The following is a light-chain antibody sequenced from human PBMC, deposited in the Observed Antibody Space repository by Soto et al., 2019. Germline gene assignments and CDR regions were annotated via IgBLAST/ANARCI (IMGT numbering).Light chain of an antibody. CDR1: QNVNSN. Sequence: EIVMTQSPATLSVSPGETATLSCRASQNVNSNLAWYQQKPGQAPRLLISDASTRAAGLPARFSGSGSGTEFTLTISSLQSEDFAVYFCQQSNNWPKTFGQGTKVDIK. V-gene: IGKV3-15*01. J-gene: IGKJ1*01. CDR3: QQSNNWPKT. CDR2: DAS.